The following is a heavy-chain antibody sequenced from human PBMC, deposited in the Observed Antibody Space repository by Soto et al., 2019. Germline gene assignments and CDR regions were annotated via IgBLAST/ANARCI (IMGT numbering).Heavy chain of an antibody. D-gene: IGHD2-15*01. Sequence: EVQLLESGGGLVQPGGSVRLSCAASGFTFASYAMTWVRQAPGKGLEWVSVISGSGVGTSYADSVKGRFTISRDNSKNTLYLQMNSLRAEHTAIYYCAKVGCSGGTCFSIDYWGQGTLVTVSS. J-gene: IGHJ4*02. CDR2: ISGSGVGT. CDR3: AKVGCSGGTCFSIDY. CDR1: GFTFASYA. V-gene: IGHV3-23*01.